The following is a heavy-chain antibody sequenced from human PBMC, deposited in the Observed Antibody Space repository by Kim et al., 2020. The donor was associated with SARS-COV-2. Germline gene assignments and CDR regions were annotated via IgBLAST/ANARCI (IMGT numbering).Heavy chain of an antibody. J-gene: IGHJ3*02. Sequence: GGSLRLSCAASGFTFSSYGMHWVRQAPGKGLEWVAVIWYDGSNKYYADSVKGRFTISRDNSKNTLYLQMNSLRAEDTAVYYCARTSVGWPGSTTIDAFDIWGQGTMVTVSS. CDR2: IWYDGSNK. V-gene: IGHV3-33*01. D-gene: IGHD2-2*01. CDR1: GFTFSSYG. CDR3: ARTSVGWPGSTTIDAFDI.